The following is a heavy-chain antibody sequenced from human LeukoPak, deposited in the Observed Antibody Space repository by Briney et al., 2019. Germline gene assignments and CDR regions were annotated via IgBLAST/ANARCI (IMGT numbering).Heavy chain of an antibody. CDR2: ISTDNGNT. J-gene: IGHJ3*02. Sequence: GASVKVSCRASGYSFTSYGISWARQAPGRGLEGMGWISTDNGNTNYVQNLQGRVSMTRDTFTSTVYMEVRSLRSDDTAVYYCARAQSRTHWDGFDIWGQGTVVTVPS. CDR1: GYSFTSYG. CDR3: ARAQSRTHWDGFDI. D-gene: IGHD5-24*01. V-gene: IGHV1-18*01.